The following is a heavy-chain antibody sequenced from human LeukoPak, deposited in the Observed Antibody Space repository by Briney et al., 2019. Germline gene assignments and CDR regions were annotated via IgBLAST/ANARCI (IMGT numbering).Heavy chain of an antibody. J-gene: IGHJ4*02. CDR1: GFTFSSYA. CDR3: AKDLSYDSSGYRSDY. D-gene: IGHD3-22*01. Sequence: PGGPLRLSCAASGFTFSSYAMSWVRQAPGKGLEWVSAMSGSGGSTYYADSVKGRFTISRDNSKNTLYLQMNSLRAEDTAVYYCAKDLSYDSSGYRSDYWGQGALVTVSS. V-gene: IGHV3-23*01. CDR2: MSGSGGST.